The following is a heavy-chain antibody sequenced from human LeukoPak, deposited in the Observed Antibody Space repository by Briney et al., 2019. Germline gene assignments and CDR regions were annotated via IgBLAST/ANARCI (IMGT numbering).Heavy chain of an antibody. CDR2: ISSSSSTI. CDR1: GFTFSTYS. Sequence: GGSLRLSCAVSGFTFSTYSMNWVRQAPGKGLEWVSYISSSSSTIYYADSVKGRFTISRDNAKNSLHLQMNSLRSEDTAVYYCARAVVVARGLMAYFDYWGQGTLVTVSS. CDR3: ARAVVVARGLMAYFDY. V-gene: IGHV3-48*01. D-gene: IGHD3-10*01. J-gene: IGHJ4*02.